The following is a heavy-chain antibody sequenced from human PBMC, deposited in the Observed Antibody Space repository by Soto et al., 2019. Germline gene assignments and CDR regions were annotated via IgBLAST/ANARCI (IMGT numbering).Heavy chain of an antibody. V-gene: IGHV1-69*13. CDR3: ARDPGIVVVPAAMDVFYGMDV. D-gene: IGHD2-2*01. Sequence: SVKVSCKASGGTFSSYSISWVRQAPGQGLEWMGGIIPIFGTANYAQKFQGRVTITADESTSTAYMELSSLRSEDTAVYYCARDPGIVVVPAAMDVFYGMDVWGQGTTVTVSS. CDR1: GGTFSSYS. J-gene: IGHJ6*02. CDR2: IIPIFGTA.